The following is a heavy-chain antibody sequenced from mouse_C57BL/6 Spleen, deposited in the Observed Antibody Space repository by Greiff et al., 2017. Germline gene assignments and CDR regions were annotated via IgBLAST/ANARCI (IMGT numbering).Heavy chain of an antibody. CDR1: GYTFTSYW. D-gene: IGHD1-1*01. V-gene: IGHV1-52*01. Sequence: QVQLQQPGAELVRPGSSVKLSCKASGYTFTSYWMHWVKQRPIQGLEWIGNIDPSDSETHYNQKFKDKATLTVDKSSSTAYMQLSSLTSEDSAVYYGARTPYYYGSSYDYYAMDYWGQGTSVTVSS. J-gene: IGHJ4*01. CDR2: IDPSDSET. CDR3: ARTPYYYGSSYDYYAMDY.